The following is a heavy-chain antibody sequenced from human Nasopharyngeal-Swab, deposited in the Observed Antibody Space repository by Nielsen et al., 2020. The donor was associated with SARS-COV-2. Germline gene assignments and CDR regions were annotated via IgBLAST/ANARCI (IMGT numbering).Heavy chain of an antibody. CDR2: ISYDGSNK. V-gene: IGHV3-30*04. CDR3: ARSLGGSYYGPNDY. Sequence: GESLKISCAASGFNFSSYAMHWVRQAPGKGLEWVAVISYDGSNKYYAESVKGRFTISRDNSKNTLYLQMNSLRAEDTAVYYCARSLGGSYYGPNDYWGQGTLVTVSS. CDR1: GFNFSSYA. D-gene: IGHD1-26*01. J-gene: IGHJ4*02.